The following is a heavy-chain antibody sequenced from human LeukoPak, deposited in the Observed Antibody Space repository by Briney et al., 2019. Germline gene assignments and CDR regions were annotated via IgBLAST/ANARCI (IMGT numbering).Heavy chain of an antibody. CDR2: MYTSGST. J-gene: IGHJ2*01. D-gene: IGHD3-22*01. CDR1: GGSISSYY. V-gene: IGHV4-4*07. CDR3: ARDQHYYGSRGYVTWYFDL. Sequence: ASETLSLTCTVSGGSISSYYWSWIRQPAGKGLEWIGRMYTSGSTNYNPSLKSRVTMSVDTSKNQFSLKLSSVIAADTAVYYCARDQHYYGSRGYVTWYFDLWGRGTLVTVSS.